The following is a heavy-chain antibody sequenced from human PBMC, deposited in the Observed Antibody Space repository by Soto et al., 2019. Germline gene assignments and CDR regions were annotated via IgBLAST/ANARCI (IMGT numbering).Heavy chain of an antibody. CDR2: IYPGDSDT. J-gene: IGHJ4*02. CDR1: GYSFTSYW. CDR3: ASRASSSWYGGYFDY. V-gene: IGHV5-51*01. D-gene: IGHD6-13*01. Sequence: GKSLKISCKGSGYSFTSYWIGWVRQMPGKGLAGMGIIYPGDSDTRYSPSFQGQVTISADKSISTAYLQWSSLKASDTAMYYCASRASSSWYGGYFDYWGQGSLVAVSS.